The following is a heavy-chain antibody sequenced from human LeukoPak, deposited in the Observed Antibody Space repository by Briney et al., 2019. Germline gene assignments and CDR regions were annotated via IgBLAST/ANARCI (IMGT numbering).Heavy chain of an antibody. J-gene: IGHJ5*02. D-gene: IGHD3-10*01. Sequence: AGGSLRLSCAASGFTFSSYAMSWVRQAPGEGLEWVSSISGSGTNTYYADSVKGRFTISRDNSRNLLFLQMSSLRVEDTAVYYCAKRGHYYGSGDYYRDPWGQGTLVTVSS. V-gene: IGHV3-23*01. CDR3: AKRGHYYGSGDYYRDP. CDR1: GFTFSSYA. CDR2: ISGSGTNT.